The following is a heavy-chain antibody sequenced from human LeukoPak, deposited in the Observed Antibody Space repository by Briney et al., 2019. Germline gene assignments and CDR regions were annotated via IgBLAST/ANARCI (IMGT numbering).Heavy chain of an antibody. Sequence: PSETLPPTCTVSGYSISSGYYWGWVRQPPGKGLQWIGSIFRSWTTYYSPTLRRRLSMSLDTSKNQFSLKLTSVTATDTAVYYCVRGRGGLGIYQFEFWGQGALVIVPS. V-gene: IGHV4-38-2*02. D-gene: IGHD3/OR15-3a*01. CDR2: IFRSWTT. CDR1: GYSISSGYY. J-gene: IGHJ4*02. CDR3: VRGRGGLGIYQFEF.